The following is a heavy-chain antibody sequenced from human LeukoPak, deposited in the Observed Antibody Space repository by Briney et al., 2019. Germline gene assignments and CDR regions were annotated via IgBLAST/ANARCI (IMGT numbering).Heavy chain of an antibody. V-gene: IGHV4-4*07. CDR2: IYTSGST. Sequence: SETLSLTCTVFGGSISSYYWSWIRQPAGKGLEWIGRIYTSGSTNYNPSLKSRVTMSVDTSKNQFSLKLSSVTAADTAVYYCARGPKYYDFWSGYQDNWFDPWGQGTLVTVSS. CDR1: GGSISSYY. D-gene: IGHD3-3*01. J-gene: IGHJ5*02. CDR3: ARGPKYYDFWSGYQDNWFDP.